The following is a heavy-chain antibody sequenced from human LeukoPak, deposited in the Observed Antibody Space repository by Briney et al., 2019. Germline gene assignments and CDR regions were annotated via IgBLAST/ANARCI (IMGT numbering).Heavy chain of an antibody. CDR1: GFTFSSYG. D-gene: IGHD3-16*01. CDR3: TKAKYYHFDY. V-gene: IGHV3-23*01. CDR2: ISGSDDST. Sequence: GGSLRLSCVASGFTFSSYGMSWVRQAPGKGLEWVSAISGSDDSTYYADSVRGRFTISRDVSKNTLFLQMNSLRTEDTALYYCTKAKYYHFDYWGQGTLVTVSS. J-gene: IGHJ4*02.